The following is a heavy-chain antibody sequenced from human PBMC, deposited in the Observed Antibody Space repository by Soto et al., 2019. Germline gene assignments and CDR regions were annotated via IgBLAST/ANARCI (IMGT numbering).Heavy chain of an antibody. J-gene: IGHJ6*02. V-gene: IGHV3-30*04. CDR1: GFVFSSYV. D-gene: IGHD2-15*01. CDR3: ARGGYCNGGSCRYYYYGMDV. CDR2: ISYDGRNK. Sequence: GGSLRLSCAASGFVFSSYVIHWVRQAPGKGLEWVAVISYDGRNKYYADSVKGRFTISRVNSRNTLSLQMDSLRPEDTAVYYCARGGYCNGGSCRYYYYGMDVWGQGTTVTVSS.